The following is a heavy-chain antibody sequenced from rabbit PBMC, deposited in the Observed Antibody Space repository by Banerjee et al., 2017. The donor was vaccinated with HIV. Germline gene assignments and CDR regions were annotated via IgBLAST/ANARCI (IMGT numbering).Heavy chain of an antibody. CDR2: IDTVFGST. Sequence: QEQLEESGGGLVQPEGSLTLTCTASGFTVSGSFWICWVRQAPGKGLEWIGYIDTVFGSTYYATWVNGRFTISSHNAQNTLYLQLNSLTAADTATYFCARPLATMTMALYLWGQGTLVPS. V-gene: IGHV1S45*01. CDR3: ARPLATMTMALYL. D-gene: IGHD2-1*01. J-gene: IGHJ3*01. CDR1: GFTVSGSFW.